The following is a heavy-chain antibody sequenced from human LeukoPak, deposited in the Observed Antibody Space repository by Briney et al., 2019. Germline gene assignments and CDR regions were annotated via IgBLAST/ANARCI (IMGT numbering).Heavy chain of an antibody. CDR1: GGSISSYC. CDR2: IYYSGST. Sequence: PSETLSLTCPVSGGSISSYCWSWIRQPPGEGLEWIGYIYYSGSTNYNPSLKSRVTISVDTSKNQFSLKLSSVTAADTAVYYCARVTHYYGSGSYLLDPWGQGTLVTVSS. CDR3: ARVTHYYGSGSYLLDP. D-gene: IGHD3-10*01. J-gene: IGHJ5*02. V-gene: IGHV4-59*01.